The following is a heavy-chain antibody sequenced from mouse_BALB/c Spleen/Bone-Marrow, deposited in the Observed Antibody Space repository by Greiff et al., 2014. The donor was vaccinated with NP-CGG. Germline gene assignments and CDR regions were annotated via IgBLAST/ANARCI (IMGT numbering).Heavy chain of an antibody. J-gene: IGHJ3*01. V-gene: IGHV1S135*01. D-gene: IGHD2-3*01. CDR3: ARDGYYVGFAY. CDR1: GYSFTDYN. Sequence: VQLQQSGPELVKPGASVKVSCKASGYSFTDYNMYWGKQSHGKSLESIGYIDPYNGDTSYNQKFKGRATLTVDKSSNTAFMHLNSLTSEDSAVYYCARDGYYVGFAYWGQGTLVTVSA. CDR2: IDPYNGDT.